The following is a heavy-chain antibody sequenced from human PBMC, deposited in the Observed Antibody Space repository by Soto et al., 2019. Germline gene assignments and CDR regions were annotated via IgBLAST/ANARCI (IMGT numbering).Heavy chain of an antibody. CDR2: ITYDGSRT. Sequence: QVQLVESGGGVVQPGRSLRLSCAASGFSFSNFGIHWVRQAPGKGLEWVAVITYDGSRTFYADSVRGRFTISRDNSKSTLYLQMDSLKTEDTALYYCTKDGRDCSVDNCDHPLVNWFDPWGQGILVTVSS. D-gene: IGHD2-15*01. V-gene: IGHV3-30*18. CDR3: TKDGRDCSVDNCDHPLVNWFDP. CDR1: GFSFSNFG. J-gene: IGHJ5*02.